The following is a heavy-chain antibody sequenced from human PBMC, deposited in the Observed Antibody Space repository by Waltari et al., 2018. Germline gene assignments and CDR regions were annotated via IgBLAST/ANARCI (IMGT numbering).Heavy chain of an antibody. J-gene: IGHJ5*02. Sequence: QVQLVQSGAEVKKPGASVKVPCKASGYTFTSYYMHWVRQAPGQGLGWMGIINPSGGSTSYAQKFQGRVTITADKSTSTAYMELSSLRSEDTAVYYCARGEPYCSGGSCWFDPWGQGTLVTVSS. CDR2: INPSGGST. D-gene: IGHD2-15*01. CDR3: ARGEPYCSGGSCWFDP. V-gene: IGHV1-46*01. CDR1: GYTFTSYY.